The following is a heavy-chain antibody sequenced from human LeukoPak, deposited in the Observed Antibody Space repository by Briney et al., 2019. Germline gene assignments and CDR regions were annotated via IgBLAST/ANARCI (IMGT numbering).Heavy chain of an antibody. Sequence: SQTLSLTCGISGDSVSSNSVTWNWIRQSPSRGLEWLGRTYYRSQWKTDYSVSVKSRIVVTPDTSKNQFSLQLNSVTPEDTAVYYCARATSMNFDYLGQGALVTVSS. V-gene: IGHV6-1*01. J-gene: IGHJ4*02. CDR3: ARATSMNFDY. CDR1: GDSVSSNSVT. CDR2: TYYRSQWKT.